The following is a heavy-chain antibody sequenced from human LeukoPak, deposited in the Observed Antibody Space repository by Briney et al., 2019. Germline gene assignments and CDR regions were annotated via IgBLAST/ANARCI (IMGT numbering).Heavy chain of an antibody. V-gene: IGHV3-30*14. CDR3: TRVTQPSDLQWPYFAD. D-gene: IGHD6-19*01. J-gene: IGHJ4*02. Sequence: GGSLRLSCAASGFTFSSYAMHWVRQAPGKGLEWVAVISYDGSNKYYADSVKGRFFISRDNSRNTLYLQMNGLRAEDTAVFYCTRVTQPSDLQWPYFADWGQGTLVTVSS. CDR1: GFTFSSYA. CDR2: ISYDGSNK.